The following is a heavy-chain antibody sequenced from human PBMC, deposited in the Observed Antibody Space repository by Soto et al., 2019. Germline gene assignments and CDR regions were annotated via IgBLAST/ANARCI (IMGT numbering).Heavy chain of an antibody. D-gene: IGHD5-18*01. V-gene: IGHV4-4*02. CDR1: GGSISSSNW. CDR3: ARAHVDTAMGNFDY. J-gene: IGHJ4*02. Sequence: QVQLQESGPGLVKPSGTLSLTCAVSGGSISSSNWWSWVRQPPGKGLEWIGEIYHSGSTNYNPSLKSRVTISVDKYKNPFSLKLSAVTAADTAVYYCARAHVDTAMGNFDYWGQGTLVTVSS. CDR2: IYHSGST.